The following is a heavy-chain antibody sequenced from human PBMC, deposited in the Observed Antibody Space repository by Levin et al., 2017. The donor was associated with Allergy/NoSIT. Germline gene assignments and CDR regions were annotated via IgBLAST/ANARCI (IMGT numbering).Heavy chain of an antibody. Sequence: ASVKVSCKASGYTFTGYYMHWVRQAPGQGLEWMGRINPNSGGTNYAQKFQGRVTMTRDTSISTAYMELSRLRSDDTAVYYCARGPNIVVVPAAMSGRARFDPWGQGTLVTVSS. J-gene: IGHJ5*02. CDR3: ARGPNIVVVPAAMSGRARFDP. V-gene: IGHV1-2*06. CDR1: GYTFTGYY. D-gene: IGHD2-2*01. CDR2: INPNSGGT.